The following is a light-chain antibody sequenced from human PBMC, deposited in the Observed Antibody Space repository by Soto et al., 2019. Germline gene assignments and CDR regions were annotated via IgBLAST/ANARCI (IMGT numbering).Light chain of an antibody. J-gene: IGKJ4*01. CDR1: ESISSY. CDR3: PQSSKWSIS. V-gene: IGKV3-11*01. CDR2: DAS. Sequence: EIVLTQSPATLSLSPGERATLSCRASESISSYFAWYQQRPGQAPSLLIYDASNRATGIPARFSGGGSATAITLTIDNQDPEDVAVYYFPQSSKWSISFGGRTKVE.